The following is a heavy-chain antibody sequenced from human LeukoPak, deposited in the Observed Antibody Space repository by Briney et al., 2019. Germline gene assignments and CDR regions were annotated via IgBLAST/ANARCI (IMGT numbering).Heavy chain of an antibody. Sequence: PGGSLRLSCAASGFTFSSYEMNWVRQAPGKGLEWVSYISSSGSTISYADSVKGRFTISRDNAKNSLYLQMNSLRAEDTAVYFCARDASPAAYNGNWFDPWGQGTLVTVSS. CDR2: ISSSGSTI. CDR1: GFTFSSYE. CDR3: ARDASPAAYNGNWFDP. V-gene: IGHV3-48*03. D-gene: IGHD3-10*01. J-gene: IGHJ5*02.